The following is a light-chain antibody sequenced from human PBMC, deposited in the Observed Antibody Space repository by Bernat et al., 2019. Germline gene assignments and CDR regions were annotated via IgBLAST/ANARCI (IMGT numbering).Light chain of an antibody. V-gene: IGKV1-5*03. CDR2: KAS. Sequence: DIQMTQSPSTLSASVGDRVTITCRASQTISSWLAWYQQKPGKAPNLLIYKASSLESGVPSRFSGSGSGTEFTLTISSLQPADFATYYCQQYNTYPHTFGQGTKLEIK. CDR1: QTISSW. CDR3: QQYNTYPHT. J-gene: IGKJ2*01.